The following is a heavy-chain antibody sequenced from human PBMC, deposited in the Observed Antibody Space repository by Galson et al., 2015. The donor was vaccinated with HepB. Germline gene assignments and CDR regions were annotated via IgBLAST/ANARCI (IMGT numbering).Heavy chain of an antibody. CDR2: INPNSGGT. J-gene: IGHJ3*02. CDR1: GYTFTGYY. D-gene: IGHD6-19*01. Sequence: SVKVSCKASGYTFTGYYMHWVRQAPGQGLEWMGRINPNSGGTNYAQKFQGRVTMTRDTSISTAYMELSRLRSDDTVVYYCAREAGSGWYPSQKDAFDIWGQGTMVTVSS. CDR3: AREAGSGWYPSQKDAFDI. V-gene: IGHV1-2*05.